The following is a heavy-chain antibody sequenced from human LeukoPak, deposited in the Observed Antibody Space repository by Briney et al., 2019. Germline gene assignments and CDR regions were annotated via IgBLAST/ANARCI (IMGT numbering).Heavy chain of an antibody. CDR1: GFTFDDYA. D-gene: IGHD6-6*01. V-gene: IGHV3-9*01. CDR3: AKDLSLGYSSSEI. J-gene: IGHJ4*02. Sequence: GGSLRLSCAASGFTFDDYAMHWVRQAPGKGLEWVSGISWNSGSIGYADSVKGRFTISRDNAKNSLYLQMNSLRAEDTALYYCAKDLSLGYSSSEIWGQGTLVTVSS. CDR2: ISWNSGSI.